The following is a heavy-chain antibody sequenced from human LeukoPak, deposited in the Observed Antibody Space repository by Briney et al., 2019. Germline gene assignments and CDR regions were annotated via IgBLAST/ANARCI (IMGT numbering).Heavy chain of an antibody. CDR3: ARGSVRGEFDP. CDR2: IYYTGST. J-gene: IGHJ5*02. V-gene: IGHV4-59*01. D-gene: IGHD3-10*01. CDR1: GGSISTYY. Sequence: SSETLSLTCTLSGGSISTYYWSWVQQPPGKGLEWIGYIYYTGSTDYNPSLKSRVTMSVDTSKNQFSLKLSSVTAADTAVYSCARGSVRGEFDPWGQGTLVTVSS.